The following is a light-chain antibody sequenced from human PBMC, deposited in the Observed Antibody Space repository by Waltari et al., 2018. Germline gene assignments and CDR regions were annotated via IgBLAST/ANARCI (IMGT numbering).Light chain of an antibody. J-gene: IGLJ3*02. CDR2: STN. CDR3: VLYMGSGIWV. CDR1: SGSVSTSYY. Sequence: QTVVTQEPSFSVSPGGTVTLTCGLSSGSVSTSYYPSWYQQTPGQAPRTLSYSTNTRSSGVTDRFSGSILGNKAALTITGAQADDESDYYCVLYMGSGIWVFGGGTKLTVL. V-gene: IGLV8-61*01.